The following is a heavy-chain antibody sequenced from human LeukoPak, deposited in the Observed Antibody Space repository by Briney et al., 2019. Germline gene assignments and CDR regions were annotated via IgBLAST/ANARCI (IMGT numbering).Heavy chain of an antibody. J-gene: IGHJ4*02. D-gene: IGHD3-22*01. V-gene: IGHV3-7*03. CDR3: AKGSYYDSSGSFYFDY. Sequence: GGSLRLSCAASGFTFDSYWMSWVRQAPGKGLEWVANIERDGSDIHYADSVKGRFTISRDNSKNTLYVQVNSLGTEDTAAYYCAKGSYYDSSGSFYFDYWGQGTLVTVSS. CDR1: GFTFDSYW. CDR2: IERDGSDI.